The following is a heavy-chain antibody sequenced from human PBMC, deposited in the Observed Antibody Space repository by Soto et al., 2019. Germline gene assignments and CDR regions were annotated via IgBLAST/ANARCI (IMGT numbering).Heavy chain of an antibody. D-gene: IGHD3-22*01. CDR3: EYFTNVYDSRGYRIHY. V-gene: IGHV2-5*02. CDR1: VFSLSAGGVG. Sequence: QITLKESGPTLVKPTQTLTLTCTFSVFSLSAGGVGVGWLRQPPGKALEWLALVFWDDDKRYRPSLKSRLTITKDTSKNKVVLTMSIMDPVDTGTYYCEYFTNVYDSRGYRIHYWGQGTLVTVSS. CDR2: VFWDDDK. J-gene: IGHJ4*02.